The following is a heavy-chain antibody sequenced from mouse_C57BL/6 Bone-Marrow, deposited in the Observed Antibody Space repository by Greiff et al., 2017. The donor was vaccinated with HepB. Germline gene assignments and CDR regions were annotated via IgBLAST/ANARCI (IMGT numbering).Heavy chain of an antibody. CDR2: SRNKANDYTT. CDR3: ARDVGYYGSSLYWYFDV. V-gene: IGHV7-1*01. J-gene: IGHJ1*03. CDR1: GFTFSDFY. Sequence: EVKLMESGGGLVQSGRSLRLSCATSGFTFSDFYMEWVRQAPGKGLEWIAASRNKANDYTTEYSASVKGRFIVSRDTSQSILYLQMNALRAEDTAIYYCARDVGYYGSSLYWYFDVWGTGTTVTVSS. D-gene: IGHD1-1*01.